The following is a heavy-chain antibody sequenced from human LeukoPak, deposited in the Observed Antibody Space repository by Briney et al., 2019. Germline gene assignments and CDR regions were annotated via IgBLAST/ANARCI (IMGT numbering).Heavy chain of an antibody. D-gene: IGHD3-22*01. CDR3: AKNFYYDGSGYLDS. Sequence: GGSLRLSCTASGFTFSSYAMSWVRQAPGKGLEWVSAISGSGGNTYYADSVKGRFTISRDTSKNTLYLQMNNLRAEDTALYYCAKNFYYDGSGYLDSWGQGTLVTVSS. J-gene: IGHJ4*02. V-gene: IGHV3-23*01. CDR1: GFTFSSYA. CDR2: ISGSGGNT.